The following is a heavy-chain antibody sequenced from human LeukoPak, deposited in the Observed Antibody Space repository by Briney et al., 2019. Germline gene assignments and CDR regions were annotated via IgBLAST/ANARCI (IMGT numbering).Heavy chain of an antibody. CDR1: GFSFSSYY. D-gene: IGHD2-8*01. J-gene: IGHJ4*02. Sequence: GGSLRLSCAASGFSFSSYYMSWVRQAPGKGLEWVANIKQDGSEKKYVDSVKGRFTISRDNAKNSLYLQMNSLRAEDTAVYYCARDCWGIKVMDGFDNWGQGILVTVSS. CDR3: ARDCWGIKVMDGFDN. CDR2: IKQDGSEK. V-gene: IGHV3-7*01.